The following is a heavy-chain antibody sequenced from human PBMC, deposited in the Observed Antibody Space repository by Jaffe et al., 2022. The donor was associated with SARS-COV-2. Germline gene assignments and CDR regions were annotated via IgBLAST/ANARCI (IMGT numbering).Heavy chain of an antibody. Sequence: EVQLLESGGGLVQPGGSLRLSCAASGFTFSSYAMSWVRQAPGKGLEWVSAIVGSGAGTYYADSVKGRFTISRDNSKNTVYLQMNSLRAEDTAVYYCAKKWHTSGWITTPDYWGQGTLVTVSS. CDR3: AKKWHTSGWITTPDY. CDR1: GFTFSSYA. J-gene: IGHJ4*02. CDR2: IVGSGAGT. V-gene: IGHV3-23*01. D-gene: IGHD6-19*01.